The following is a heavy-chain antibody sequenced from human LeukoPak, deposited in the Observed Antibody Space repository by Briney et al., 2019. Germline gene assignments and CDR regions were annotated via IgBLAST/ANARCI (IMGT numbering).Heavy chain of an antibody. Sequence: SETLSLTCTVSGGSISSYYWSWIRQPAGKGLEWIGRIYTSGSTNYNPSLKSRVTMSVDTSKNQFSLRLSSVTAADTVVYYCARHLKEKYCTGGSCGFDYWGQGSLVTVSS. D-gene: IGHD2-15*01. CDR3: ARHLKEKYCTGGSCGFDY. V-gene: IGHV4-4*07. J-gene: IGHJ4*02. CDR2: IYTSGST. CDR1: GGSISSYY.